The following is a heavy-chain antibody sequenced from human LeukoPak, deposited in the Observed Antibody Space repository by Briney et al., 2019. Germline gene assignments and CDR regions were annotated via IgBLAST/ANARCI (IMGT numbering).Heavy chain of an antibody. Sequence: GWSLRLSCAASGFTFSDYYMSCIRQAPGKGLEWVSYISSSGTTIYYADSVKGRFTISRDNAKNSLYLQMNSLRAEDTAVYYCARADYDAFDIWGQGTMVTVSS. D-gene: IGHD4-11*01. CDR1: GFTFSDYY. CDR3: ARADYDAFDI. V-gene: IGHV3-11*01. CDR2: ISSSGTTI. J-gene: IGHJ3*02.